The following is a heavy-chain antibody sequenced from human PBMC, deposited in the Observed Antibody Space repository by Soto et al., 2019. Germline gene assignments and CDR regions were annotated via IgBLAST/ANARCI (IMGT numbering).Heavy chain of an antibody. J-gene: IGHJ5*02. V-gene: IGHV5-51*01. CDR1: GYSFTIYW. D-gene: IGHD3-9*01. CDR3: ARGGDRTYYDILTGPNWFDP. Sequence: GESLKISCKGSGYSFTIYWIGWVRQMPGKGLEWMGIIYPGDSDTRYSPSFQGQVTISADKSISTAYLQWSSLKASDTAMYYCARGGDRTYYDILTGPNWFDPWGQGTLVTVSS. CDR2: IYPGDSDT.